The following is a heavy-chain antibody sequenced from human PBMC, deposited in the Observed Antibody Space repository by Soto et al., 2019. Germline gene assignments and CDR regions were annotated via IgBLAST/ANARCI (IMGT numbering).Heavy chain of an antibody. V-gene: IGHV1-2*04. CDR2: INPNSGGT. D-gene: IGHD6-19*01. J-gene: IGHJ3*02. CDR1: GYTFTGYY. CDR3: AREGLKPWPSGRAFDI. Sequence: ASVKVSCKASGYTFTGYYMHWVRQAPGQGLEWMGWINPNSGGTNYAQKFQGWVTMTRDTSISTAYMELSRLRSDDTAVYYCAREGLKPWPSGRAFDIWGQGTMVTVSS.